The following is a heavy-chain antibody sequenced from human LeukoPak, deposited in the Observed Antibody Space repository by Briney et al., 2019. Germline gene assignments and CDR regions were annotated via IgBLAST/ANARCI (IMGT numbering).Heavy chain of an antibody. Sequence: ASVKVSCKPSGYIFSDYYMHWVRQAPGQGLEWLGWINPKSGAADYAQQFRGRVTMTRDTSINTDYMEMKRVTSDDTAVYYCARGAEAETSPLDFWGQGTLVIVS. CDR2: INPKSGAA. V-gene: IGHV1-2*02. CDR3: ARGAEAETSPLDF. J-gene: IGHJ4*02. D-gene: IGHD6-13*01. CDR1: GYIFSDYY.